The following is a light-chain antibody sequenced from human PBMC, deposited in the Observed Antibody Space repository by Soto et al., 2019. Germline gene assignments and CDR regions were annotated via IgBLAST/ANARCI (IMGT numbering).Light chain of an antibody. Sequence: QSVLTQAPSVSGAPGQRVHISCTGSSSNIGAGYDVHWYQQLPGRAPKLLIYGNTNRPSGVPDRFSGSKSGTSASLAITGLQAEDEADYYCLSFDSSLSVVFGGGTQLTVL. CDR1: SSNIGAGYD. J-gene: IGLJ2*01. CDR3: LSFDSSLSVV. V-gene: IGLV1-40*01. CDR2: GNT.